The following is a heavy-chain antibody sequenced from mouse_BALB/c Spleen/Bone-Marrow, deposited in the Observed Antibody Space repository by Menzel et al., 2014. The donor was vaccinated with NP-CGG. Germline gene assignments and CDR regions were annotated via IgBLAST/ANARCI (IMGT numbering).Heavy chain of an antibody. CDR1: GYAFTNYW. CDR3: AGDVAY. Sequence: LQESGAELVRPGTSVKISCKASGYAFTNYWLGWVKQRPGHGLEWIGDIYPGSGNTYYNEKFKGKATLTADKSSSTAYMQLSSPTSEDSAVYFCAGDVAYWGQGTLVTVSA. CDR2: IYPGSGNT. J-gene: IGHJ3*01. V-gene: IGHV1-63*01. D-gene: IGHD3-3*01.